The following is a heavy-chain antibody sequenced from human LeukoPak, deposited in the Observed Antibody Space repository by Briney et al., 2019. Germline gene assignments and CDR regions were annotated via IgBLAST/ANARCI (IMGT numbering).Heavy chain of an antibody. CDR3: ATPPYGSGSANWYFDL. CDR2: IYYSGST. CDR1: GGTISSGGYY. D-gene: IGHD3-10*01. J-gene: IGHJ2*01. V-gene: IGHV4-31*03. Sequence: PSQTLSLTCTVSGGTISSGGYYWSWIRQRPGKGLEWIGCIYYSGSTYYNPSLKSRVAISVDTSKNLFSLKLSSVTAADTAVYYCATPPYGSGSANWYFDLWGRGTPVTVSS.